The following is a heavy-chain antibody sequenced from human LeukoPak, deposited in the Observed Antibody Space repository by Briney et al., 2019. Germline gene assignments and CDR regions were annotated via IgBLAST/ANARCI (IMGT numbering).Heavy chain of an antibody. CDR1: GFTFSSYA. J-gene: IGHJ4*02. Sequence: PGGSLRLSCAASGFTFSSYAMSWVRQAPGKGLEWVSTISGIDGSTSYADSVKGRSTISRDNSKNTLHLQMNSLRAEDTAVYYCAKSGGDFWSGYYVYWGQGTLVTVSS. CDR2: ISGIDGST. CDR3: AKSGGDFWSGYYVY. V-gene: IGHV3-23*01. D-gene: IGHD3-3*01.